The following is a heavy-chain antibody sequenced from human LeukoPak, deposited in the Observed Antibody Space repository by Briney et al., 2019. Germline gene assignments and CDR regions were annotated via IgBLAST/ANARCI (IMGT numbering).Heavy chain of an antibody. Sequence: SETLSLTCTVSGGSISSYYWSWSRQPAGKGGEWIGRIYTSGRTNYNPSLKSRVTMSVDTYKNQFSLKLSSVTAADTAVYYCARGQYYYDSSGSRYFDYWGQGTLVTVSS. J-gene: IGHJ4*02. CDR3: ARGQYYYDSSGSRYFDY. V-gene: IGHV4-4*07. CDR1: GGSISSYY. D-gene: IGHD3-22*01. CDR2: IYTSGRT.